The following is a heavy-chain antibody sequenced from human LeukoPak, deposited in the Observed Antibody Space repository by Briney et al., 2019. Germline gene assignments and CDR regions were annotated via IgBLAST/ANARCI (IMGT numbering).Heavy chain of an antibody. CDR2: INHSGST. CDR1: GGSFSGYY. Sequence: SETLSLTCAVYGGSFSGYYWSWIRQPPGKGLEWIGEINHSGSTNCNPSLKSRVTISGDTSKNQFSLKMTSVAAADTAVYYCAKVSGLVGAYYEIYFDYWGQGTLVTVSS. D-gene: IGHD1-26*01. V-gene: IGHV4-34*01. CDR3: AKVSGLVGAYYEIYFDY. J-gene: IGHJ4*02.